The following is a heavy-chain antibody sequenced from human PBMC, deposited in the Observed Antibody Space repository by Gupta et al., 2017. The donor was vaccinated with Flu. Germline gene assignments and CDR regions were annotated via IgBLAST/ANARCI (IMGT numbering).Heavy chain of an antibody. CDR1: GYTFTSYG. V-gene: IGHV1-18*01. J-gene: IGHJ5*02. CDR3: TRVDENRFDP. CDR2: ISAYNGDT. Sequence: LVQSGTEVKKPGASVKVSCKASGYTFTSYGITWVRQAPGQGLEWMGWISAYNGDTNYAQKFQGRVTMTTDTSTSTAYMELRRLRSDDTAVYYGTRVDENRFDPGGQGTMVTVYS.